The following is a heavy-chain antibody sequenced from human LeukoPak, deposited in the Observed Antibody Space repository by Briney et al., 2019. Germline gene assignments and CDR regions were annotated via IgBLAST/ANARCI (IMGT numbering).Heavy chain of an antibody. D-gene: IGHD1-26*01. CDR1: GYTFTGYY. Sequence: ASVKVSCKASGYTFTGYYMHWVRQAPGQGLEWMGWISAYNGNTNHAQKLQGRVTMTTDTSTSTAYMELRSLRSDDTAVYYCARFSVGSYSPSYWGQGTLVTVSS. J-gene: IGHJ4*02. CDR3: ARFSVGSYSPSY. V-gene: IGHV1-18*04. CDR2: ISAYNGNT.